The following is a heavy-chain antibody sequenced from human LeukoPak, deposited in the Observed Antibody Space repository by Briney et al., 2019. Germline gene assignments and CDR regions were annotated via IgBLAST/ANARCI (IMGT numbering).Heavy chain of an antibody. V-gene: IGHV3-30*04. CDR3: ARDGGYDSSGYYNNWFDP. D-gene: IGHD3-22*01. CDR2: ISYDGSNK. J-gene: IGHJ5*02. CDR1: GFTFSSYA. Sequence: GGSLGLSCAASGFTFSSYAMHWVRQAPGKGLEWVAVISYDGSNKYYADSVKGRFTISRDNSKNTLYLQMNSLRAEDTAVYYCARDGGYDSSGYYNNWFDPWGQGTLVTVSS.